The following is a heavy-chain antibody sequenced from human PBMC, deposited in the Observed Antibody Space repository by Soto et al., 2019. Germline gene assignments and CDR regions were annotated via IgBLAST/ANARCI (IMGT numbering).Heavy chain of an antibody. D-gene: IGHD3-3*01. CDR1: GFPVSSNY. J-gene: IGHJ6*02. CDR2: IYSGGST. Sequence: SLRLSWAASGFPVSSNYMSWARQAPGEGLEWVSVIYSGGSTYYADSVKGRFTISRDNSKNTLYLQMNSLRAEDTAVYYCARELEQPDYIVMDVCGQGSTVTVSS. V-gene: IGHV3-53*01. CDR3: ARELEQPDYIVMDV.